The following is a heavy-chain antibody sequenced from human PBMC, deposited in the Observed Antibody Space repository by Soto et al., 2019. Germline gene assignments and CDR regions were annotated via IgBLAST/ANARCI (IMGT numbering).Heavy chain of an antibody. V-gene: IGHV4-34*01. CDR3: ARVSGSGSLSSV. Sequence: SETLSLTCAVYGGSFSGYYWSWIRQPPGKGLEWIGEINHSGSTNYNPSLKSRVTISVDTSKNQFSLKLSSVTAADTAVYYCARVSGSGSLSSVWGQGTLVTVS. CDR1: GGSFSGYY. CDR2: INHSGST. J-gene: IGHJ4*02. D-gene: IGHD3-10*01.